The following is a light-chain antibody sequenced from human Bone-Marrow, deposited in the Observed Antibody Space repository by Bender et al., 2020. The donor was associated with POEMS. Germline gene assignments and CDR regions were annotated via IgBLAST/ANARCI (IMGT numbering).Light chain of an antibody. CDR1: SSHGETYNL. J-gene: IGLJ1*01. CDR3: CSVTRSGAYV. V-gene: IGLV2-23*01. Sequence: QSALTQPASVSGSPGQSITISCTGVSSHGETYNLVSWYQQHPGKAPKLVIYEGTKRPSGVSDRFSGSKSGNTASLTISGLQADDEANYYCCSVTRSGAYVFGTGTTVTV. CDR2: EGT.